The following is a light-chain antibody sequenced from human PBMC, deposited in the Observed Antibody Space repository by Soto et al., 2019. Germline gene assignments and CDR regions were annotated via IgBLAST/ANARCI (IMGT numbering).Light chain of an antibody. CDR3: SSYTGTNVI. CDR2: DVN. J-gene: IGLJ2*01. Sequence: QSVLTQPPSASGSPGQSVTISCTGTLSDVGGQNLVSWYRQDPGKAPKLIIYDVNQRPSGVPDRFSGSKSGSTASLTVSGLQAEDEANYYCSSYTGTNVIFGGGTKL. CDR1: LSDVGGQNL. V-gene: IGLV2-8*01.